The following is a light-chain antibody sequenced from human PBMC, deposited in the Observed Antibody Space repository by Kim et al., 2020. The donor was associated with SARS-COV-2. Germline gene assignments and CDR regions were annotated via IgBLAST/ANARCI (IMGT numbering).Light chain of an antibody. CDR1: QTVNID. V-gene: IGKV3-15*01. CDR3: QQYDSLPRT. CDR2: GAS. Sequence: EIVMTQSPATLSVSPGERVTLSCRASQTVNIDLAWYRQKPGQPPSLFIYGASTRATNIPARFSGSGSGTDFTLTINGLQSEDFAVYYCQQYDSLPRTFGQGTKVEIK. J-gene: IGKJ1*01.